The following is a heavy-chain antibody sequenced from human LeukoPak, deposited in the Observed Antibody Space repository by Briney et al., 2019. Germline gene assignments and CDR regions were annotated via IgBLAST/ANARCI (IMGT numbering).Heavy chain of an antibody. CDR1: GFTFNTYS. J-gene: IGHJ4*02. CDR3: TKDVVPDSGWDLDY. Sequence: PGGSLRLSCAASGFTFNTYSMTWVRQGPGKGVEWVSSIYPNGGSTFYADSVKGRFTISRDNSKNTLYLQMSSLRTEDTAIYYCTKDVVPDSGWDLDYWGQGTLVTVSS. V-gene: IGHV3-23*01. D-gene: IGHD6-19*01. CDR2: IYPNGGST.